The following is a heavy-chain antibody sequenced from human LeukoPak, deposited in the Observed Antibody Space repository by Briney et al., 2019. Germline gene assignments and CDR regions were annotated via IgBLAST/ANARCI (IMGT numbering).Heavy chain of an antibody. V-gene: IGHV3-23*01. J-gene: IGHJ5*02. CDR2: IRGSGGST. CDR3: ATRRIAAAVFEP. CDR1: GFTFSSYA. Sequence: GGSLRLSSAASGFTFSSYAMSWVRQAPGKGLEWVSAIRGSGGSTYYAVSVKGRFAVSRDNSKNTLYLQMNRLRAEDPAVHYCATRRIAAAVFEPWG. D-gene: IGHD6-13*01.